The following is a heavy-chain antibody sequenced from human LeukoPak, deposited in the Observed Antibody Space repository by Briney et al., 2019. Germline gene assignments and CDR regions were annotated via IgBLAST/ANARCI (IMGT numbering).Heavy chain of an antibody. Sequence: GGSLRLSCAASGFTFSSYGMHWVRQAPGKGLEWVAVIWYDGSNKYYADSVKSRFTISRDNSKNTLYLQMNSLRAEDTAVYYCARPTYSGSYYWFDYWGQGTLVTVSS. CDR3: ARPTYSGSYYWFDY. V-gene: IGHV3-33*01. CDR1: GFTFSSYG. CDR2: IWYDGSNK. D-gene: IGHD1-26*01. J-gene: IGHJ4*02.